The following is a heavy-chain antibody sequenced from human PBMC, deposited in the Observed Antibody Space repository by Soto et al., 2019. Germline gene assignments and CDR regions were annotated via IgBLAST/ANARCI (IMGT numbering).Heavy chain of an antibody. V-gene: IGHV3-30-3*01. CDR3: ARDGEDY. CDR1: GFTFSSYA. D-gene: IGHD3-3*01. J-gene: IGHJ4*02. Sequence: GGSLRLSCAASGFTFSSYAMHWVRQAPGKGLEWVAVISYDGSNKYYADSVKGRFTISRDNSKNTLYLQMSSLRAEDTAVYYCARDGEDYWGQGTLVTVSS. CDR2: ISYDGSNK.